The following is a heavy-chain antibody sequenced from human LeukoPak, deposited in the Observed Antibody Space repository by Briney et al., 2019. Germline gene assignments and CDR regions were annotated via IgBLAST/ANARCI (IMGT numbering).Heavy chain of an antibody. CDR2: ISSSSSYI. J-gene: IGHJ4*02. CDR1: GFTFSTYA. Sequence: GGPLSLSCAASGFTFSTYAMNWVRQAPGKGLEWASSISSSSSYIYYADSVKGRFTISRDNAKNSLYLQMNSLRAEDTAVYYCVRDASSSSWYIDYWGQGTLVTVSS. CDR3: VRDASSSSWYIDY. D-gene: IGHD6-13*01. V-gene: IGHV3-21*01.